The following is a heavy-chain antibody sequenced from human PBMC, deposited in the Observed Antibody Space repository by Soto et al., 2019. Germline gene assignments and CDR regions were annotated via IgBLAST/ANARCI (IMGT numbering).Heavy chain of an antibody. CDR2: TRNKANSYTT. CDR1: GFTFSDHN. CDR3: ARLAPD. V-gene: IGHV3-72*01. J-gene: IGHJ4*02. Sequence: EVQLVESGGGLVQPGGSLRLSCAASGFTFSDHNMDWGRQAPGKGLEWVGRTRNKANSYTTEYAASVKGRFTISRDDSKNSLYLQMNSLKIEDTAMYYCARLAPDWGQGTLVTVSS.